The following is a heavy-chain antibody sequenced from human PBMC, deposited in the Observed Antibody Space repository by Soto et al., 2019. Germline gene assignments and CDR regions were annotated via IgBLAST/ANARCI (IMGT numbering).Heavy chain of an antibody. CDR2: IYYSGST. CDR1: GGSISSYY. D-gene: IGHD3-10*01. Sequence: SETLSLTCTVSGGSISSYYWSWIRQPPGKGLEWIGYIYYSGSTNYNPSLKSRVTISVDTSKNQFSLKLSSVTAADTAVYYCASTGYYGPGSYPNWFDPWGQGTLVTVSS. V-gene: IGHV4-59*01. CDR3: ASTGYYGPGSYPNWFDP. J-gene: IGHJ5*02.